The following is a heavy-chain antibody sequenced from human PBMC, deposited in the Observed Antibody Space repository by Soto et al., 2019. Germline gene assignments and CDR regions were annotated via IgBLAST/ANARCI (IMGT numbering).Heavy chain of an antibody. J-gene: IGHJ1*01. D-gene: IGHD6-13*01. Sequence: GGSLRLSCAASGFAVSSNYMSWVRQAPGKGLEWVSVIYSGGSTYYADSVKGRFTISRDNSKNTLYLQMNSLRAEDTAVYYCARYAFIAAAGSNAEYFQHWGQGTLVTVSS. CDR3: ARYAFIAAAGSNAEYFQH. CDR2: IYSGGST. CDR1: GFAVSSNY. V-gene: IGHV3-53*01.